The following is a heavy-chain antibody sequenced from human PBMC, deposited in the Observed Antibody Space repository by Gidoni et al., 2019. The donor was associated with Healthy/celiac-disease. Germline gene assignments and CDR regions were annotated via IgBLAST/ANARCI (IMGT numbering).Heavy chain of an antibody. Sequence: EVQLVESGGGLVQPGGSLRLSCAASGFTFSSYAMSWVRQAPGKGLEWVSAISGSGGSTYYADSVKGRFTISRDNSKNTLYLQMNSLRAEDTAVYYCAKAEYYYDSSGYLGWEDAFDIWGQGTMVTVSS. CDR3: AKAEYYYDSSGYLGWEDAFDI. V-gene: IGHV3-23*04. CDR1: GFTFSSYA. J-gene: IGHJ3*02. CDR2: ISGSGGST. D-gene: IGHD3-22*01.